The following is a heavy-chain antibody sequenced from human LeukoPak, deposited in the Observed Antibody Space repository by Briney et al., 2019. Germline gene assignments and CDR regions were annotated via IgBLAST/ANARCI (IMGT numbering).Heavy chain of an antibody. CDR2: IKSKTDGGTT. V-gene: IGHV3-15*01. J-gene: IGHJ3*02. Sequence: GGSLRLSCAASGFTFSNAWMSWVRQAPGKGLEWVGRIKSKTDGGTTDYAAPVKGRFTISRDDSKNTLYLQMNSLRAEDTAVYYCARAGVAGTKHDAFDIWGQGTMVTVSS. D-gene: IGHD6-19*01. CDR3: ARAGVAGTKHDAFDI. CDR1: GFTFSNAW.